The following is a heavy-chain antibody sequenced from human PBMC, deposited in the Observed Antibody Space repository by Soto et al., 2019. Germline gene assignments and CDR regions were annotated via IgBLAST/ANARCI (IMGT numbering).Heavy chain of an antibody. J-gene: IGHJ4*02. CDR3: ARGPNYDYVWGSYRQIFDY. V-gene: IGHV4-34*01. Sequence: SEALSLTSAVYGGSFIGYYWSWIRQPPGKGLEWIGEINHSGSTNYNPSLKSRVTISVDTSKNQFSLKLSSVTAADTAVYYCARGPNYDYVWGSYRQIFDYWGQGTLVTVSS. D-gene: IGHD3-16*02. CDR2: INHSGST. CDR1: GGSFIGYY.